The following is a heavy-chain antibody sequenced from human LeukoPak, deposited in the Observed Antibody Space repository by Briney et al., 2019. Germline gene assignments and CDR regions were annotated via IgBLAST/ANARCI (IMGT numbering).Heavy chain of an antibody. J-gene: IGHJ5*02. CDR3: ARVSAAAGSGFDP. V-gene: IGHV1-18*01. CDR2: ISAYNGNT. CDR1: GYTFTSYG. D-gene: IGHD6-13*01. Sequence: ASVKVSCKASGYTFTSYGISWVRQAPGQGLEWMGWISAYNGNTNYAQKLQGRVTMTTDTSTSTAYMELSRLRSDDTAVYYCARVSAAAGSGFDPWGQGTLVTVSS.